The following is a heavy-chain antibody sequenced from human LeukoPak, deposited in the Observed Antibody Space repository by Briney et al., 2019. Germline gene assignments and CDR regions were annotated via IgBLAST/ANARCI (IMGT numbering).Heavy chain of an antibody. D-gene: IGHD5-18*01. CDR3: AKDRDTAMVGNFDY. Sequence: GGSLRLSCEASGFTFTSYAMSWVRQAPGKGLEWVAGVSGSGGRINYADSVKGRFTISRDNSKNTLYLQMNSLRAEDTAVYYCAKDRDTAMVGNFDYWGQGTLVTVSS. J-gene: IGHJ4*02. CDR2: VSGSGGRI. CDR1: GFTFTSYA. V-gene: IGHV3-23*01.